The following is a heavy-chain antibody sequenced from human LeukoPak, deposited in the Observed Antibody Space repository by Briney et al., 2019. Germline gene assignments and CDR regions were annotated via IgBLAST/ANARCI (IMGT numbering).Heavy chain of an antibody. CDR3: AKSVGHNWNVLDWFDP. CDR2: ISGSGGST. CDR1: GFTFSSYA. J-gene: IGHJ5*02. Sequence: PGGSLRLSCAASGFTFSSYAMSWVRQAPGKGLEWVSAISGSGGSTYYADSVKGRFTISRDNSKNTLYLQMNSLRAEDTAVYYCAKSVGHNWNVLDWFDPWGQGTLVTVSS. D-gene: IGHD1-1*01. V-gene: IGHV3-23*01.